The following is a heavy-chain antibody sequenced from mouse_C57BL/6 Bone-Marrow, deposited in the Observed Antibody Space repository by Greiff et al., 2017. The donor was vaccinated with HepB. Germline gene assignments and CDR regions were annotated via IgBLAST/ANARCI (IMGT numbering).Heavy chain of an antibody. CDR1: EYEFPSHD. CDR2: INSDGGST. J-gene: IGHJ3*01. V-gene: IGHV5-2*01. CDR3: ARRDNWGWFAY. Sequence: EVMLVEPGGGLVQPGESLKLSCESNEYEFPSHDMSWVRKTPEKRLELVAAINSDGGSTYYPDTMERRFIISRDNTKKTQYLQMSSRRSEDTALYYCARRDNWGWFAYWGQGTLVTVSA. D-gene: IGHD4-1*01.